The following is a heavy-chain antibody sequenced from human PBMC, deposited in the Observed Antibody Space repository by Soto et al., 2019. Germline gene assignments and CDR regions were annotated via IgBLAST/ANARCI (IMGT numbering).Heavy chain of an antibody. J-gene: IGHJ3*02. CDR1: GFTFSTYG. CDR2: ISDDGNSK. V-gene: IGHV3-30*18. Sequence: QVQLVESGGGVVQPGRSLRLSCAASGFTFSTYGMYWVRQAPGKGLEWVAVISDDGNSKNYADSVKGRFTISRDNSKNTVYLQMNSLRLEDTAVYYCAKDQTHAFDIWGQGTMVTVSS. CDR3: AKDQTHAFDI.